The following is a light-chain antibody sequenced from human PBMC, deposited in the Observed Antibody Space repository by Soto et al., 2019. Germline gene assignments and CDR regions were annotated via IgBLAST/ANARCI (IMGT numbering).Light chain of an antibody. CDR2: KAS. CDR3: QHYDTYPRT. Sequence: DIQMTQSHSTLSASVGDRVTITCRASQSISSWLAWYQQKPGKAPNLLIYKASSLESGVPSRFSGSGSGTEYTLTISCLQPDELATYYCQHYDTYPRTFGQGTKVAIK. V-gene: IGKV1-5*03. J-gene: IGKJ1*01. CDR1: QSISSW.